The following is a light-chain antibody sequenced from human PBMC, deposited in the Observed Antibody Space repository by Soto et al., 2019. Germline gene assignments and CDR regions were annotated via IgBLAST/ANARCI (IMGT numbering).Light chain of an antibody. Sequence: DIQMTQSPSTLSASVGDRVTITCRASQSISNWLAWYQQKPGKAPKLLIYDASSLESGVPSRFSGSGFGTEFTLTISSLQPDDFGSYHCQQYNTYFLTFGGGTKVEIK. CDR2: DAS. J-gene: IGKJ4*01. CDR1: QSISNW. CDR3: QQYNTYFLT. V-gene: IGKV1-5*01.